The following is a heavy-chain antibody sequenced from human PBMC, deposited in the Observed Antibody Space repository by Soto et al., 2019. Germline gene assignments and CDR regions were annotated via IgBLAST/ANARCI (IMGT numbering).Heavy chain of an antibody. D-gene: IGHD1-20*01. J-gene: IGHJ4*02. CDR3: ARAAPVNQLTWYKWNDGAYYFDY. V-gene: IGHV1-46*01. Sequence: QVRLVQSGAEVKKPGASVKVSCKASGYMFSGYYLCWVRQAPGQGLEWMGIINPSGGSTSHAQKFQGRVTMTRDTSTRTVYMELSRLRSEDTAVYYCARAAPVNQLTWYKWNDGAYYFDYWGQGTLVSVSS. CDR1: GYMFSGYY. CDR2: INPSGGST.